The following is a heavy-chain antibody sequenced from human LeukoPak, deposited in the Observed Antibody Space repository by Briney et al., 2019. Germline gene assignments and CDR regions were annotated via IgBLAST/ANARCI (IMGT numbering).Heavy chain of an antibody. V-gene: IGHV3-74*01. CDR3: ARGRGSYFFHDAFDI. CDR1: GFTFSSYW. D-gene: IGHD1-26*01. J-gene: IGHJ3*02. CDR2: INSDGSST. Sequence: PGGSLRLSCAASGFTFSSYWMHWVRQAPGKGLVWVSRINSDGSSTSYADSVKGRLTISRDNAKNTLYLQMNSLGAEDTAVYYCARGRGSYFFHDAFDIWGQGTMVTVSS.